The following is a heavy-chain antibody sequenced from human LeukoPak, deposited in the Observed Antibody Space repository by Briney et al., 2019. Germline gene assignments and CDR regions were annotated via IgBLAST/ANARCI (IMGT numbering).Heavy chain of an antibody. Sequence: VASVKVSCKASGYTFTDYYMNWVRQAPGQGLEWMGWINPNSGGTNYAQKFQGRVTLTRDTSISTTYMELSRLKSDDTAIYYCARGGSPIFYYYMDVWGEGTTVTISS. J-gene: IGHJ6*03. CDR3: ARGGSPIFYYYMDV. CDR2: INPNSGGT. V-gene: IGHV1-2*02. CDR1: GYTFTDYY. D-gene: IGHD2-2*01.